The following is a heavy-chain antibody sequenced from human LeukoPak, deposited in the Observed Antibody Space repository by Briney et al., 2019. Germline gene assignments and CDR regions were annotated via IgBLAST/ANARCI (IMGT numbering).Heavy chain of an antibody. D-gene: IGHD3-9*01. V-gene: IGHV3-7*03. CDR1: GFTFSIYW. CDR2: IKLDGSEK. Sequence: PAGSLRLSCAASGFTFSIYWMNWVRQAPGKGLEWVANIKLDGSEKFYVDSVKGRFTISRDNAKNSLYLQMNSLRAEDTAVYYCARVPLYYDILTGYYPAYYFDYWGQGTLVTVSS. CDR3: ARVPLYYDILTGYYPAYYFDY. J-gene: IGHJ4*02.